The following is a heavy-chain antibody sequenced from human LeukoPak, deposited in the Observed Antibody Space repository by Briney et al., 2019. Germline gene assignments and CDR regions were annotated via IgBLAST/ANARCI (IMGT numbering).Heavy chain of an antibody. Sequence: SETLSLTCAVSGGSITSSNWWSWVRQPPGKGLEWIERIFHSGTTDYKTSLKGRVTISVDKSKNQFSLKLTSVTAADTAVYYCARLTPTTLSLYYYYMDVWGKGTTVTVSS. CDR1: GGSITSSNW. J-gene: IGHJ6*03. D-gene: IGHD2/OR15-2a*01. CDR3: ARLTPTTLSLYYYYMDV. V-gene: IGHV4-4*02. CDR2: IFHSGTT.